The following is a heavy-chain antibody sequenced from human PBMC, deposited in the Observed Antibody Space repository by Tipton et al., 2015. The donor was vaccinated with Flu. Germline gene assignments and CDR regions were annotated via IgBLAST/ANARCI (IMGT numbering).Heavy chain of an antibody. J-gene: IGHJ4*02. Sequence: TLSLTCAVYGGSFSGYYWSWIRQPPGKGLEWIGEINNSGSTNYNPSLKSRVTITVDTSKNQFSLMLSSVTAADTAVYYCARRDYDFWSGYYPVRYCGQGTLVTVSS. D-gene: IGHD3-3*01. CDR3: ARRDYDFWSGYYPVRY. CDR1: GGSFSGYY. CDR2: INNSGST. V-gene: IGHV4-34*01.